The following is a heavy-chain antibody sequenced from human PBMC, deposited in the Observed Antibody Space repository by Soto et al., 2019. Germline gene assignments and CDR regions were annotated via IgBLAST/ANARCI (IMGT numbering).Heavy chain of an antibody. CDR2: ISSSSSTI. D-gene: IGHD3-22*01. CDR3: ARDPSVYYDQRRAFDI. Sequence: PVGSLRLSCASSVFTFSSYSMNWVRQSPGKGLEWVSYISSSSSTIYYADSVKGRFTISRDNDKNSLYLQMNSLRDEDTAVYYCARDPSVYYDQRRAFDIWGQGTMVTVSS. CDR1: VFTFSSYS. J-gene: IGHJ3*02. V-gene: IGHV3-48*02.